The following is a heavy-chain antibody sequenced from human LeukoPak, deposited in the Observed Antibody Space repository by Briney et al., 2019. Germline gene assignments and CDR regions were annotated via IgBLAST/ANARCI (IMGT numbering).Heavy chain of an antibody. CDR1: GFTFSSYS. CDR2: ISSSSSYI. V-gene: IGHV3-21*03. CDR3: ARDHWRWIRPDFDY. Sequence: PGGSLRLSCAASGFTFSSYSMNWVRQAPGKGLEWVSSISSSSSYIYYADSVKGRFTISRDNAKNSLYLQMNSLRAEDTAVYYCARDHWRWIRPDFDYWGQGTLVTVSS. D-gene: IGHD5-18*01. J-gene: IGHJ4*02.